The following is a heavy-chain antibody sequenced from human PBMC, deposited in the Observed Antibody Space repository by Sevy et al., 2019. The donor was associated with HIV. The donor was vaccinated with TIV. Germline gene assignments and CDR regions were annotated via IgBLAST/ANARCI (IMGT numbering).Heavy chain of an antibody. V-gene: IGHV3-23*01. J-gene: IGHJ4*02. Sequence: GGSLRLSCTSSGVTFSSYAMNWVRQAPGKGLEWVSTISHSGDSTYYADSVKGPFTISRDNSGNTRYLQMNSLRAEDTALYYCAGRKVGDFWRGSIRGPWAGGPLFDYWGQGTLVTVSS. CDR3: AGRKVGDFWRGSIRGPWAGGPLFDY. CDR1: GVTFSSYA. D-gene: IGHD3-3*01. CDR2: ISHSGDST.